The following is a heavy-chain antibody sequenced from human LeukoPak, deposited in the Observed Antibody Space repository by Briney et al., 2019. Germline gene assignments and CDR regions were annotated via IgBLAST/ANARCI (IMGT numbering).Heavy chain of an antibody. CDR1: GDSVSGVY. Sequence: PSETLSLTCTVSGDSVSGVYWSWIRQPPGKGLEWIGYVYYSGDTNYNPSLKSRVTMSLDTSKNQVSLRLSSVTAADTAVYYCARHPFATPFDYWGRGTLPTVSS. CDR2: VYYSGDT. D-gene: IGHD2-15*01. J-gene: IGHJ4*02. V-gene: IGHV4-59*08. CDR3: ARHPFATPFDY.